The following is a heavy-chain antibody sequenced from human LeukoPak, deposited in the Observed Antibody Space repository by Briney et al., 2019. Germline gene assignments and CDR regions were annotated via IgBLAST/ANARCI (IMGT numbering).Heavy chain of an antibody. CDR2: IYHSGST. CDR1: GGSISSGGYS. CDR3: ARGGGRYNWNVYYFDY. Sequence: PSETLSLTCAVSGGSISSGGYSWSWIRQPPGKGLEWIGYIYHSGSTYYNPSLKSRVTISVDRSKNQFSLKLSSVTAADTAVYYCARGGGRYNWNVYYFDYWGQGTLVTVSS. D-gene: IGHD1-1*01. V-gene: IGHV4-30-2*01. J-gene: IGHJ4*02.